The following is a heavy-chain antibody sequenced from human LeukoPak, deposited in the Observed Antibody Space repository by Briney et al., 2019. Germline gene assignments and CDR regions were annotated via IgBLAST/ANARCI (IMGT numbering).Heavy chain of an antibody. CDR1: GFTFSSYA. J-gene: IGHJ4*02. CDR2: ISYDGSNK. D-gene: IGHD2-15*01. V-gene: IGHV3-30*04. CDR3: ARDSARSYCSGGSCYLDY. Sequence: GRSLRLSCAASGFTFSSYAMHWVRQAPGEGLEWVAVISYDGSNKYYADSVKGRFTISRDNSKNTLYLQMNSLRAEDTAVYYCARDSARSYCSGGSCYLDYWGQGTLVTVSS.